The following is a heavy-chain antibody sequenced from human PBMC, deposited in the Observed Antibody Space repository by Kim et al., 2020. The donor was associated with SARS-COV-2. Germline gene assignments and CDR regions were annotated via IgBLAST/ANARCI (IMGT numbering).Heavy chain of an antibody. CDR2: GAPT. Sequence: GAPTTYADSVKGRFTISRDNSKNTLYLQMSSLRAEDTAIYYCANPRQPDYWGQGTLVTVSS. V-gene: IGHV3-23*01. J-gene: IGHJ4*02. CDR3: ANPRQPDY. D-gene: IGHD6-13*01.